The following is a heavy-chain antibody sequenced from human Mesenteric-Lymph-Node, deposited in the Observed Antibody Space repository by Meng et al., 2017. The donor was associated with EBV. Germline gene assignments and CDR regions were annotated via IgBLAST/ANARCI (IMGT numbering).Heavy chain of an antibody. D-gene: IGHD6-19*01. CDR2: VYYTGDT. CDR3: AKIGSVSGSRSVDY. Sequence: QLQLQESGPGLVKPSETLSLTCSVSGDSISSRSVFWGWIRQPPGKGLEWIASVYYTGDTNYNPSLKSRVTISVDTSKNQFSLKLTSVTAADTAVYYCAKIGSVSGSRSVDYWGQGTLVTVAS. V-gene: IGHV4-39*07. CDR1: GDSISSRSVF. J-gene: IGHJ4*02.